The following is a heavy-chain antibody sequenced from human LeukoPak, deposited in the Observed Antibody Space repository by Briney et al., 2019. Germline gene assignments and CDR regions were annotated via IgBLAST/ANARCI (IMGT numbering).Heavy chain of an antibody. J-gene: IGHJ4*02. CDR1: GFTFSSYG. Sequence: GRSLRLSSAASGFTFSSYGMHWVRQAPGKGLEWVAVIWYDGSNKYYADSVKGRFTISRDNSKNTLYLQMNSLRAEDTAVYYCARVYERFGELSLAYWGQGTLVTVSS. CDR2: IWYDGSNK. D-gene: IGHD3-10*01. CDR3: ARVYERFGELSLAY. V-gene: IGHV3-33*01.